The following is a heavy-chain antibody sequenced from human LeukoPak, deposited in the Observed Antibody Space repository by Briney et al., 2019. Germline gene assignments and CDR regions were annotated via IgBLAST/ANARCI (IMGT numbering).Heavy chain of an antibody. D-gene: IGHD2-21*01. Sequence: SETLSLTCAVSGDSISSDIWWNWVRQPPGKGLEWIGEIHHSGGINYNPSLKSRVTISVETSKNQFSLKLSSVTAADTAVYYCARSSSLNSRFDYWGQGTLVTVSS. CDR3: ARSSSLNSRFDY. CDR2: IHHSGGI. V-gene: IGHV4-4*02. CDR1: GDSISSDIW. J-gene: IGHJ4*02.